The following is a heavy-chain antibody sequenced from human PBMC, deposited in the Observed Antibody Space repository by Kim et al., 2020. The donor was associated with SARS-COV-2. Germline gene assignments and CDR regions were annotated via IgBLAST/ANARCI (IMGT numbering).Heavy chain of an antibody. CDR1: GFTFSSYW. CDR2: IKQDGSEK. Sequence: GGSLRLSCAASGFTFSSYWMSWVRQAPGKGLEWVANIKQDGSEKYYVDSVKGRFTISRDNAKNSLYLQMNSLRAEDTAVYYCARDDWAYYYGSGSFGRPLDVWGQGTTVTVSS. V-gene: IGHV3-7*03. D-gene: IGHD3-10*01. CDR3: ARDDWAYYYGSGSFGRPLDV. J-gene: IGHJ6*02.